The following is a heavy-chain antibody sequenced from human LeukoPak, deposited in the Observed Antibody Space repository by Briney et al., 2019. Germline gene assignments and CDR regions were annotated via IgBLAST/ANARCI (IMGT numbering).Heavy chain of an antibody. V-gene: IGHV3-74*01. CDR3: ARDIGTSGWDDALDL. D-gene: IGHD6-19*01. J-gene: IGHJ3*01. Sequence: GGSLRLSCAASGFTSSSHWMHWVRQAPGKGLVWVSRIDSDASITSYADSVKGRFTISRDNARNTLYLQMNSLSAEDTAVYYCARDIGTSGWDDALDLWGQGTMVTVSS. CDR2: IDSDASIT. CDR1: GFTSSSHW.